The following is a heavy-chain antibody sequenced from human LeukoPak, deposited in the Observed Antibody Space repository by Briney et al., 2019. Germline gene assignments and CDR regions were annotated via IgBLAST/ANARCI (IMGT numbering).Heavy chain of an antibody. CDR2: INPNSGGT. CDR1: GYTFTGYY. Sequence: ASVKVSCKASGYTFTGYYMHWVRQAPGQGLEWMGWINPNSGGTNYAQKFQGRVTMTRDTSISTAYMELSRLRSDDTAVYYCVESSGWYGVDYFDYWGQGTLVTVSS. CDR3: VESSGWYGVDYFDY. J-gene: IGHJ4*02. V-gene: IGHV1-2*02. D-gene: IGHD6-19*01.